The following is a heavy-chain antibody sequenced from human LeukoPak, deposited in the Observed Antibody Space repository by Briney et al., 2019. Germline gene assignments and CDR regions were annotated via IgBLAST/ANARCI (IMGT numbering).Heavy chain of an antibody. CDR3: ATLSGGATEDY. CDR2: VDPEDGET. D-gene: IGHD1-26*01. CDR1: GYTFTDYY. J-gene: IGHJ4*02. V-gene: IGHV1-69-2*01. Sequence: ASVKVSCKVSGYTFTDYYMHWVQQAPGKGLEWVGLVDPEDGETIYAEKFQGRVTITADTSTDTAYMELSSLRSEDTAVYYCATLSGGATEDYWGQGTLVTVSS.